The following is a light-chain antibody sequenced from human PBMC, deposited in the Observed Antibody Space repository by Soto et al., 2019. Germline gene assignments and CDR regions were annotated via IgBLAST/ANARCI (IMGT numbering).Light chain of an antibody. CDR3: QQYGNSPWT. J-gene: IGKJ1*01. V-gene: IGKV3-20*01. Sequence: EIVLTQSPGTLSLSPWERATLSCRTSQSVSSSYLAWYQHRPGQAPRLLIFGASSRATGIPDRFSGTGSGTDFTLTISRLEPEDFAVYYCQQYGNSPWTFGQGTKVDIK. CDR1: QSVSSSY. CDR2: GAS.